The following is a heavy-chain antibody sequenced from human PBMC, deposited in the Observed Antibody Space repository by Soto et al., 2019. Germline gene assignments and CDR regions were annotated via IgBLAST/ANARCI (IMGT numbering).Heavy chain of an antibody. J-gene: IGHJ5*02. D-gene: IGHD1-20*01. CDR1: GFTFSNYA. CDR2: ISSNGHST. Sequence: HPGGSLRLSCAASGFTFSNYAMHWVRQAPGKGLEYVSTISSNGHSTDYANSVKGRFTISRDNSMNTLYLQMGSLRAEDMAVYYCAGEHWYHFDPWGQGTLVTVSS. CDR3: AGEHWYHFDP. V-gene: IGHV3-64*01.